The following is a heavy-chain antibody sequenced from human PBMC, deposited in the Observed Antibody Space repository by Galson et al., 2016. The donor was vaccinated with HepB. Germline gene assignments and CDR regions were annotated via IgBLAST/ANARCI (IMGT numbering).Heavy chain of an antibody. Sequence: TLSLTCSVSGGSIRSSPYYWTWIRQHPGKGLEWIGYIYHTGSTYYSPSLKSRVTISVDTSKSQFSLKMSSVTAVDTGVYFCARDRDEMGRGVIMDWGLGTLVTVSS. J-gene: IGHJ4*02. CDR2: IYHTGST. V-gene: IGHV4-31*03. D-gene: IGHD3-10*01. CDR1: GGSIRSSPYY. CDR3: ARDRDEMGRGVIMD.